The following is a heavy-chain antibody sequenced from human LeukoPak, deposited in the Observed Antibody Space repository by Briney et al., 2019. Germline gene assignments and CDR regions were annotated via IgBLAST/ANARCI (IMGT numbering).Heavy chain of an antibody. CDR1: GFTFSNAW. CDR2: IKSKTDGGTT. V-gene: IGHV3-15*01. Sequence: GGSLRLSCAASGFTFSNAWMSWVRQAPGEGLEWVGRIKSKTDGGTTDYAAPVKGRFTISRDDSKNTLYLQMNSLKTEDTAVYYCTTGTYCGGDCYLDYWGQGTLVTVSS. D-gene: IGHD2-21*02. J-gene: IGHJ4*02. CDR3: TTGTYCGGDCYLDY.